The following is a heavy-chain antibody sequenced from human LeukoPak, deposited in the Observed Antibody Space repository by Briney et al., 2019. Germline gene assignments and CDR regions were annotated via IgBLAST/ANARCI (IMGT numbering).Heavy chain of an antibody. Sequence: ASVKVSCKASGYTFTSYYMHWVRQAPGRGLEWMGIINPSGGSTSYAQKFQGRVTMTRDTSTSTVYMELSSLRSEDTAVYYCARSPPGGIQLWLFPGAFDIWGQGTMVTVSS. V-gene: IGHV1-46*01. CDR2: INPSGGST. CDR1: GYTFTSYY. CDR3: ARSPPGGIQLWLFPGAFDI. D-gene: IGHD5-18*01. J-gene: IGHJ3*02.